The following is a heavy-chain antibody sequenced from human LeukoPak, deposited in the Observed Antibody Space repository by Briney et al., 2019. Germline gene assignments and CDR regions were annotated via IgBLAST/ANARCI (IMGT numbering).Heavy chain of an antibody. J-gene: IGHJ4*02. D-gene: IGHD3-22*01. Sequence: PGGSLRLSCAASGFTFDDYGVCWVRQAPGKGLEWVSGINWNGGSTGYADSVKGRFTISRDNAKNSLYLQMNSLRAEDTALYYCAAYYDSSGYYLWWGQGTLVTVSS. CDR2: INWNGGST. CDR1: GFTFDDYG. CDR3: AAYYDSSGYYLW. V-gene: IGHV3-20*04.